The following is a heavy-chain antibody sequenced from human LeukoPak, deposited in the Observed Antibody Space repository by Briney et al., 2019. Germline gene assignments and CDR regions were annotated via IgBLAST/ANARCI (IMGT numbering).Heavy chain of an antibody. D-gene: IGHD2-15*01. CDR3: ARQDIGDAFDI. Sequence: SETLSLTCTVSGGSISSYYWSWIRQPPGKGLEWIGSIYYSGSTYYNPSLKSRVTISVDTSKNQFSLKLSSVTAADTAVYYCARQDIGDAFDIWGQGTMVTVSS. V-gene: IGHV4-59*05. CDR1: GGSISSYY. CDR2: IYYSGST. J-gene: IGHJ3*02.